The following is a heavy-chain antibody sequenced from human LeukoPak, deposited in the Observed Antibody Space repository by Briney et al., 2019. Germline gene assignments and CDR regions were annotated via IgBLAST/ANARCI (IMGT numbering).Heavy chain of an antibody. V-gene: IGHV4-61*01. CDR1: GGSVSSGLYY. D-gene: IGHD1-1*01. CDR3: ARKRTGDQGYYFDY. CDR2: FYYSGST. J-gene: IGHJ4*02. Sequence: KASETLSLTCTVSGGSVSSGLYYWSWIRQPPGKGLEWIGYFYYSGSTNYNPSLKTRVTISVDTSKNQFSLKVSSVTAADTAVYYCARKRTGDQGYYFDYWGQGTLVTVSS.